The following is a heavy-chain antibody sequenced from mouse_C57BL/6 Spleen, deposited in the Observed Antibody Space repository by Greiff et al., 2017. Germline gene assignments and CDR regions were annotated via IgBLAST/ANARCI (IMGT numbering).Heavy chain of an antibody. CDR1: GYAFTSYW. J-gene: IGHJ4*01. V-gene: IGHV1-80*01. CDR2: IYPGDGDT. CDR3: ARYHDYGDYAVDY. Sequence: VQLQQSGAELVKPGASVKISCKASGYAFTSYWMNWVKQRPGQGLEWIGKIYPGDGDTNYNGKFKGKATLTEDKSSSTAYMQLSSLPSEASAVYFCARYHDYGDYAVDYWGQGTSVTVSS. D-gene: IGHD2-4*01.